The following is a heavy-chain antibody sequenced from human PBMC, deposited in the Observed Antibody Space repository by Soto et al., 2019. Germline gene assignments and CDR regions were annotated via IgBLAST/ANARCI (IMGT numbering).Heavy chain of an antibody. V-gene: IGHV4-39*01. CDR3: ARHFSGGYYGGDYYYYGMEV. J-gene: IGHJ6*02. CDR2: IYYSGST. CDR1: GGSISSSSYY. Sequence: TLSLTCTVSGGSISSSSYYWGWIRQPPGKGLEWIGSIYYSGSTYYNPSLKSRVTISVDTSKNQFSLKLSSVTAADTAVYYCARHFSGGYYGGDYYYYGMEVWGQGTTVTVS. D-gene: IGHD1-26*01.